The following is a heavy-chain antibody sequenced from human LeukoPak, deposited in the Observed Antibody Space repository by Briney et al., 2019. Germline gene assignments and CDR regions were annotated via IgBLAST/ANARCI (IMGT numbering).Heavy chain of an antibody. CDR1: GFTFSSYG. Sequence: GGSLRLSCAASGFTFSSYGMHWVRQAPGKGLEWVAFIRYDGSNKYYADSVKGRFTISRDNSKNTLYLQMNSLRAEDTAVYYCARGRWGNSYYFDYWGQGTLVTVSS. V-gene: IGHV3-30*02. J-gene: IGHJ4*02. CDR3: ARGRWGNSYYFDY. D-gene: IGHD4-23*01. CDR2: IRYDGSNK.